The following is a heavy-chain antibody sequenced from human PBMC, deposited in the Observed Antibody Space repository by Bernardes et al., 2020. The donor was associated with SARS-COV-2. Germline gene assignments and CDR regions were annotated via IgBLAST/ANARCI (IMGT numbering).Heavy chain of an antibody. Sequence: GGSLRLSCAASGFTFSIYDMSWVRQTPGKGLEWVSKISMSSSTIYYADSVKGRFTISRDNAKNSLYLEMNSLRADDTAVYYCARAGRVDYWGQGTLVTVSS. V-gene: IGHV3-48*01. CDR3: ARAGRVDY. CDR1: GFTFSIYD. CDR2: ISMSSSTI. J-gene: IGHJ4*02.